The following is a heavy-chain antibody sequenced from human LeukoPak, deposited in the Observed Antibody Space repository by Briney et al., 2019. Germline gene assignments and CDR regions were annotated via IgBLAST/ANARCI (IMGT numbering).Heavy chain of an antibody. CDR1: GGSISSLNL. CDR3: AGLEGRYSTDWFYFFDY. V-gene: IGHV4-4*02. J-gene: IGHJ4*02. CDR2: MYLGGTT. D-gene: IGHD6-19*01. Sequence: SETLSLTCIVSGGSISSLNLWSWLRQPPGKGLEWIGEMYLGGTTNFNPSLKSRVTILIDKSKDQLSLQLTSVTAADTAVYYCAGLEGRYSTDWFYFFDYWGQGALVTVSS.